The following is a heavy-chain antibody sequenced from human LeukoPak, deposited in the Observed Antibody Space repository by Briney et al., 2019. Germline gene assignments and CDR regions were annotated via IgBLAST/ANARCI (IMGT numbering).Heavy chain of an antibody. V-gene: IGHV4-30-4*01. CDR3: ARRGTASSGSYYFDH. CDR2: IYTSGNT. CDR1: GGSISSGDYY. D-gene: IGHD6-19*01. J-gene: IGHJ4*02. Sequence: SQTLSLTCTVSGGSISSGDYYWSWIRQPPGKGLEWIGNIYTSGNTYYNPSLKSRVTMSVDTSKNQCSLKLSSVTAADTAVYYCARRGTASSGSYYFDHWGQGTLVTVSS.